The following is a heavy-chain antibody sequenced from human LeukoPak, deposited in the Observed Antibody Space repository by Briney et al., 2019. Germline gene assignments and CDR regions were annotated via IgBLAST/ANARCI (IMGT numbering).Heavy chain of an antibody. CDR1: GGSTSSYY. Sequence: SETLSLTCTVSGGSTSSYYWSWIRQPPGKGLEWIGYIYYSGTTRYNPSLKSRLTISIDTSKNQFSLKLSSVTAADTAVYFCARGGGFTYGRQPFDCWGQGTLVTVSS. CDR3: ARGGGFTYGRQPFDC. D-gene: IGHD5-18*01. V-gene: IGHV4-59*01. J-gene: IGHJ4*02. CDR2: IYYSGTT.